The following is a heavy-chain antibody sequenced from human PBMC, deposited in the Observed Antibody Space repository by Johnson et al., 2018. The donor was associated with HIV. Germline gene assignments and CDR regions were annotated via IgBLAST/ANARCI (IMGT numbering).Heavy chain of an antibody. CDR2: ISYDGGLK. J-gene: IGHJ3*02. CDR1: GFSFSSYA. Sequence: QMLLVESGGGVVQPGRSLRLSCAASGFSFSSYAMHWVRQAPGKGLEWVTVISYDGGLKYYADSVKGRFTISRDNSKNTLYLQMNSLRAEDTAVYYCARVEWELELLGAFDIWGQGTMVTVSA. V-gene: IGHV3-30*04. CDR3: ARVEWELELLGAFDI. D-gene: IGHD1-7*01.